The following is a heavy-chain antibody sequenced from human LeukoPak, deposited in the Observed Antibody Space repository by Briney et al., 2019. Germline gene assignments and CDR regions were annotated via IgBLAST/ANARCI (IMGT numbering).Heavy chain of an antibody. Sequence: SETLSLTCTVSGGSISSSSYYWGWIRQPPGKGLEWIGSIYYSGSTYYTPSLKSRVTISVDTSKNQFSLKLSSVTAADTAVYYCARPWNGTMIGFDYWGQGTLVTVSS. J-gene: IGHJ4*02. CDR2: IYYSGST. V-gene: IGHV4-39*01. D-gene: IGHD3-22*01. CDR3: ARPWNGTMIGFDY. CDR1: GGSISSSSYY.